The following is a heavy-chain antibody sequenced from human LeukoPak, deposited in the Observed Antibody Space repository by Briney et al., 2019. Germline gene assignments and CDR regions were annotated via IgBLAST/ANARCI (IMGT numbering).Heavy chain of an antibody. CDR1: GFTFSSYA. CDR3: AKVYSSSWYAVFDY. J-gene: IGHJ4*02. CDR2: IGASGAYT. V-gene: IGHV3-23*01. Sequence: PGGSLRLSCAASGFTFSSYAMNWVRQAPGKGLEWVSAIGASGAYTFYADSVKGRFTISRDNSKNTLYLQMNSLRAEDTAVYYCAKVYSSSWYAVFDYWGQGTLVTVSS. D-gene: IGHD6-13*01.